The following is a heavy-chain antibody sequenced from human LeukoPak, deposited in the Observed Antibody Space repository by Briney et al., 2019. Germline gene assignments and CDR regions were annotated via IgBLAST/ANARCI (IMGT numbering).Heavy chain of an antibody. CDR2: INHSGST. CDR1: GGSFSAYY. CDR3: AREGIYDFWSGYYTFIDY. V-gene: IGHV4-34*01. D-gene: IGHD3-3*01. Sequence: SETLSLTCAVYGGSFSAYYWSWIRQPPGKGLEWIGEINHSGSTNYNPSLKSRVTISVDTSKNQFSLKLNSMTAADTAVYYCAREGIYDFWSGYYTFIDYWGQGTLVTVSS. J-gene: IGHJ4*02.